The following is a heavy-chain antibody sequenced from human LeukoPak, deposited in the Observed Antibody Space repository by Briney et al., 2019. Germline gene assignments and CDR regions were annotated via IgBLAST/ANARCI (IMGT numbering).Heavy chain of an antibody. J-gene: IGHJ4*02. D-gene: IGHD3-22*01. CDR2: MYLSGTT. Sequence: SETLSLTCTVSGGSVSSGSYYWSWIRQPPGKGLEWIGEMYLSGTTHSNPSVKSRVTISIDKSKNQFFLNLSSVTAADTAIYYCAGLVGRYSSGLYYYYFDYWGQGTLVTVSS. V-gene: IGHV4-61*01. CDR1: GGSVSSGSYY. CDR3: AGLVGRYSSGLYYYYFDY.